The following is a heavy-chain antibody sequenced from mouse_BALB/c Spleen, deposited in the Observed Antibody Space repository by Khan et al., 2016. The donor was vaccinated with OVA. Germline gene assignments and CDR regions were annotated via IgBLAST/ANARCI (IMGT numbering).Heavy chain of an antibody. CDR3: AREGYYGNYRAWFAY. V-gene: IGHV1S56*01. Sequence: VQLQQSGPELVKPGASVRISCKASGYTFTDYYINWMKQRPGQGLEWIGWIYPGNINNKYNEKFEDKATLTADKSSTTAYMQRSSRYSEDSAVYFFAREGYYGNYRAWFAYWGQGTLVTVSA. D-gene: IGHD2-1*01. CDR1: GYTFTDYY. J-gene: IGHJ3*01. CDR2: IYPGNINN.